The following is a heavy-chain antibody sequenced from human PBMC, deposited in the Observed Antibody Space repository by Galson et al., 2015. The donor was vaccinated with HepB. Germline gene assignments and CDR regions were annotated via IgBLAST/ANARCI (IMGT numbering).Heavy chain of an antibody. CDR3: AKDQESGYELHWFDP. CDR2: ISGSGGTT. Sequence: SLRLSCAASGFTFSTYAMNWVRQAPGKGLQWVSAISGSGGTTYYADSVKGRFTISRDNSKNTLYLQMNSLRAEDTAVYYCAKDQESGYELHWFDPWGQGTLVTVSS. V-gene: IGHV3-23*01. CDR1: GFTFSTYA. J-gene: IGHJ5*02. D-gene: IGHD5-12*01.